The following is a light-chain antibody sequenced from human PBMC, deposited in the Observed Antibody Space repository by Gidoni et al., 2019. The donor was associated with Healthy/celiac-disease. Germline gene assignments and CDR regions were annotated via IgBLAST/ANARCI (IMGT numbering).Light chain of an antibody. Sequence: DIQMTQTPSSLSASVGDRVTITCRASQSISSHLNWYQQKPEKAPKLLIYAASSLQSGVPSRFSGSGSGTDFTLTISSLQPEDFATYYWQQSYSTPPTFGQGTKLEIK. CDR2: AAS. CDR1: QSISSH. CDR3: QQSYSTPPT. J-gene: IGKJ2*01. V-gene: IGKV1-39*01.